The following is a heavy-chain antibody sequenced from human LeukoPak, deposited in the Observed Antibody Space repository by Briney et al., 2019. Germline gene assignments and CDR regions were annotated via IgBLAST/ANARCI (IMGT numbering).Heavy chain of an antibody. Sequence: GGSLRLSCAASGFTFSSHWMTWVRLAPGKGLEWVAHIKQGGNTKHYVGSVKGRFTISRDDAQNTLYLQMNSLRDDDSAVYYCVRGPSFGDFVDYLDSWGQGTRVTVSS. D-gene: IGHD4-17*01. J-gene: IGHJ4*02. CDR1: GFTFSSHW. CDR3: VRGPSFGDFVDYLDS. CDR2: IKQGGNTK. V-gene: IGHV3-7*01.